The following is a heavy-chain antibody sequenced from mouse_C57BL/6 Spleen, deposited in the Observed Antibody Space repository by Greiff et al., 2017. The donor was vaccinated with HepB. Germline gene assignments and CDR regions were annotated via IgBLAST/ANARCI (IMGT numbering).Heavy chain of an antibody. Sequence: VQLVESGPELVKPGASVKISCKASGYAFSSSWMNWVKQRPGKGLVWIGRIYPGDGDTNYNGKFKGKATLTADKSSSTAYMQLSSLTSEDSAVYFCAKGDSSPDYFDYWGQGTTLTVSS. V-gene: IGHV1-82*01. CDR1: GYAFSSSW. J-gene: IGHJ2*01. D-gene: IGHD1-1*01. CDR3: AKGDSSPDYFDY. CDR2: IYPGDGDT.